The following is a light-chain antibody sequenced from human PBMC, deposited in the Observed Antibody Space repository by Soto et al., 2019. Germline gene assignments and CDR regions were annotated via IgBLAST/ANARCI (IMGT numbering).Light chain of an antibody. CDR2: EVT. Sequence: QSALAQPSSVSGSPGQSITISCTGTSTDVGGYNYVSWYQHHSGKAPKLLIYEVTNRPSGISDRFSGSKSVNTASLTISGLQAEDESAYYCCSYTTSGTYVFGTGTKLTVL. CDR3: CSYTTSGTYV. J-gene: IGLJ1*01. CDR1: STDVGGYNY. V-gene: IGLV2-14*01.